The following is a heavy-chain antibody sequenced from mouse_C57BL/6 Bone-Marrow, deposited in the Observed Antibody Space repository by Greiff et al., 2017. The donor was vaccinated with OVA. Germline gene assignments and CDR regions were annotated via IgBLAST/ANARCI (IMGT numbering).Heavy chain of an antibody. CDR3: ARSPDYFDY. V-gene: IGHV1-50*01. CDR2: IDPSDSYT. J-gene: IGHJ2*01. CDR1: GYTFTSYW. Sequence: QVQLQQPGAELVKPGASVKLSCKASGYTFTSYWIQWVKQRPGQGLEWIGEIDPSDSYTNYNQKFKGKATLTVDTSSSTAYMQLSSLTSEDSAVYYCARSPDYFDYWGQGTTLTVSS.